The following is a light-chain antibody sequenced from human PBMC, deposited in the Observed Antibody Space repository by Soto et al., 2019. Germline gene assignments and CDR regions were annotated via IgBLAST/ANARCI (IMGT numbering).Light chain of an antibody. Sequence: EIVMPQSPATLSVSPGERATLFCRASESVSSNLAWYQQKPCQAPRLLIYGASTRATGIPARFSGSGSGTEFTLTISSLQSEDFAVYYCQQYNNWPPYTFGQGTKLEIK. CDR1: ESVSSN. CDR2: GAS. CDR3: QQYNNWPPYT. J-gene: IGKJ2*01. V-gene: IGKV3-15*01.